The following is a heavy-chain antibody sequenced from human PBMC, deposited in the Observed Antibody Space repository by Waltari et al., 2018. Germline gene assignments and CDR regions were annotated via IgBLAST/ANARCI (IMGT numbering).Heavy chain of an antibody. CDR3: ARALAVAGTKGSAAFDI. Sequence: EVQLVESGGGLVQPGGSLRLSCAASGFTFSSYEMNGVPQAPGKGLEWVSYISSSGSTIYYADSVKGRFTISRDNAKNSLYLQMNSLRAEDTAVYYCARALAVAGTKGSAAFDIWGQGTMVTVSS. CDR2: ISSSGSTI. J-gene: IGHJ3*02. D-gene: IGHD6-19*01. V-gene: IGHV3-48*03. CDR1: GFTFSSYE.